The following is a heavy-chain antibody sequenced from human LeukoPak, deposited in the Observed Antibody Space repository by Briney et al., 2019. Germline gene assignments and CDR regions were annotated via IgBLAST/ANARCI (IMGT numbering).Heavy chain of an antibody. D-gene: IGHD4-23*01. CDR2: ISWNSGSI. V-gene: IGHV3-9*01. CDR1: GFTFDDYA. CDR3: AKGSFGGKSLYFDY. Sequence: GGSLRLSCAASGFTFDDYAMHWVRQAPGKGLEWVSGISWNSGSIGYADSVKGRFTISRDNAKNSLYLQMNSLRAEDTALYYCAKGSFGGKSLYFDYWGQGTLVTVSS. J-gene: IGHJ4*02.